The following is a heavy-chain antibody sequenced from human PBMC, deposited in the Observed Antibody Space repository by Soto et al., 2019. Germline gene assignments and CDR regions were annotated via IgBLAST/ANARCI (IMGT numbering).Heavy chain of an antibody. D-gene: IGHD2-15*01. J-gene: IGHJ3*02. CDR1: VYISGSGGSS. CDR3: ARLQYTVVTALDI. CDR2: IYHSGST. Sequence: IVTLTCGDSVYISGSGGSSWRWIRQPPGKGLEWIGYIYHSGSTYYNPSLKSRVTISVDRSKNQLSLQLSSVTAADTAVYYCARLQYTVVTALDIWGQGTMVTVSS. V-gene: IGHV4-30-2*01.